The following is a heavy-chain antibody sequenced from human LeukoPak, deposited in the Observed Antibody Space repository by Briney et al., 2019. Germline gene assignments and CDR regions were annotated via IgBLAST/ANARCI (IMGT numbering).Heavy chain of an antibody. CDR2: INSDGSTT. V-gene: IGHV3-74*01. CDR3: ARSHYYDSSNFYYYYGMDV. Sequence: PGRSPRLSCAASGFTFSSYAMHWVRQGPGKGLVWVSRINSDGSTTRYADSVKGRFTISRDNAKNTLYLQMNSLRAEDTAVYYCARSHYYDSSNFYYYYGMDVWGQGTTVTVSS. CDR1: GFTFSSYA. D-gene: IGHD3-22*01. J-gene: IGHJ6*02.